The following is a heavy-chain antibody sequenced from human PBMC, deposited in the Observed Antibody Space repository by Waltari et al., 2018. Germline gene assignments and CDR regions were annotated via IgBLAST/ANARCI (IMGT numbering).Heavy chain of an antibody. Sequence: QVQLVESGGGVVQPGRSLRLSCAASGFTFSRFGMHWVRQAPGKGLEWVAVIWHDGSNEYYVDSVKGRFTISRDKSKNTLYLQMNSLRAEDSAVYYCASQSTTLFDYWGQGTLVTVSS. CDR3: ASQSTTLFDY. D-gene: IGHD2-15*01. CDR2: IWHDGSNE. CDR1: GFTFSRFG. V-gene: IGHV3-33*01. J-gene: IGHJ4*02.